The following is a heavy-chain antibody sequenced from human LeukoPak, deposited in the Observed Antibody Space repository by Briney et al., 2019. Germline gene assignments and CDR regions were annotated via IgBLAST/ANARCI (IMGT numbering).Heavy chain of an antibody. Sequence: GGSLRLSRAASGFTFSSYAMNWVRQAPGKGLEWVSVISGSGDSTYYADSVKGRFTISRDNSKNTVYLQMNSLRADDTAVYYCAKPRSGIAAPGTPLGYWGQGTLVTVSS. CDR1: GFTFSSYA. CDR2: ISGSGDST. CDR3: AKPRSGIAAPGTPLGY. D-gene: IGHD6-13*01. J-gene: IGHJ4*02. V-gene: IGHV3-23*01.